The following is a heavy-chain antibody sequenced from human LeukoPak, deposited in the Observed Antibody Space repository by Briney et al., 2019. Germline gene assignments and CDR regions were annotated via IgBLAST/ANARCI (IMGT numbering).Heavy chain of an antibody. V-gene: IGHV1-46*01. Sequence: GSVTVSCKASGYTFTNYYIHWVRQAPGQGLEWRGIINHSGGSTNYAQKFQGRVTITRDTSPSTVYMELSSLRSEHTAVYYCAREGPYSDSSRSRFDYWGQGTLVTVSS. CDR3: AREGPYSDSSRSRFDY. CDR2: INHSGGST. J-gene: IGHJ4*02. CDR1: GYTFTNYY. D-gene: IGHD6-6*01.